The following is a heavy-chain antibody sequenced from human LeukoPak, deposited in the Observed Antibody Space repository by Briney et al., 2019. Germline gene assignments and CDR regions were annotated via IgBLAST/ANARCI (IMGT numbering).Heavy chain of an antibody. V-gene: IGHV3-66*01. J-gene: IGHJ4*02. CDR3: ARDRRAVAGPREYYFDY. CDR1: GLTVSSHY. Sequence: PGGSLRLSCAASGLTVSSHYMSWVRQAPGKGLEWVSVIYSGGSTYYADSVKGRFTISRDNSKNTLYLQMNSLRAEDTAVYYCARDRRAVAGPREYYFDYWGQGALVTVSS. CDR2: IYSGGST. D-gene: IGHD6-19*01.